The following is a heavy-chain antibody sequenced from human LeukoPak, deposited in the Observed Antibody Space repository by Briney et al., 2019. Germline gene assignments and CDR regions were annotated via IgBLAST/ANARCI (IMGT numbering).Heavy chain of an antibody. CDR2: VYNSGST. D-gene: IGHD3-3*01. CDR1: GGSISIYY. Sequence: PAETLSLTCTVSGGSISIYYWSWIRQPPGKGLEWIGYVYNSGSTNYNPSLKSRVTISVDTSKNQFSLKLSSVTAADTAVYYCARDSIFGVAMDYWGQGTLVTVSS. J-gene: IGHJ4*02. CDR3: ARDSIFGVAMDY. V-gene: IGHV4-4*08.